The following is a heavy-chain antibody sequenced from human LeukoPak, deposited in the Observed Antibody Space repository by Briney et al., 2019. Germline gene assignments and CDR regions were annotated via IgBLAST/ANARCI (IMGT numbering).Heavy chain of an antibody. CDR1: GGSINSYY. CDR3: ARRFDS. CDR2: IYYSGST. J-gene: IGHJ4*02. Sequence: PSETLSLTCAVSGGSINSYYWSWIRQPPGKGLEWIGYIYYSGSTNYNPSLKSRVTISVDTSKNQFSLKLSSVTAADTAVYYCARRFDSWGQGTLVTVSS. V-gene: IGHV4-59*08.